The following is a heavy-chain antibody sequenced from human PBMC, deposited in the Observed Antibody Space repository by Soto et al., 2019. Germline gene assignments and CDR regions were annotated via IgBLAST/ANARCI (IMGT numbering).Heavy chain of an antibody. CDR3: ARVISVRGITILDY. J-gene: IGHJ4*02. CDR1: GGSVSSGSYY. V-gene: IGHV4-61*01. Sequence: PSETLSLTCTVSGGSVSSGSYYWSWIRQPPGKGLEWIGYIYYSGSTNYNPSLKSRVTISVDTSKNQFSLKLSSVTAADTAVYYCARVISVRGITILDYWGQGTLVTVSS. D-gene: IGHD3-10*01. CDR2: IYYSGST.